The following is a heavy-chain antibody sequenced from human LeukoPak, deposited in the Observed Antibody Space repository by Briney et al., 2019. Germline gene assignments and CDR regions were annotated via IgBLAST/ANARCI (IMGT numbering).Heavy chain of an antibody. D-gene: IGHD2-15*01. CDR3: AGDNDCSGGSCYSGGWFDP. J-gene: IGHJ5*02. Sequence: ASETLSLTCTVSGYSISSGYYWGWIRQPPGKGLEWIGSIYYSGSTYYNPSLKSRVTISVDTSKNQFSLKLSSVTAADTAVYYCAGDNDCSGGSCYSGGWFDPWGQGTLVTVSS. CDR1: GYSISSGYY. V-gene: IGHV4-38-2*02. CDR2: IYYSGST.